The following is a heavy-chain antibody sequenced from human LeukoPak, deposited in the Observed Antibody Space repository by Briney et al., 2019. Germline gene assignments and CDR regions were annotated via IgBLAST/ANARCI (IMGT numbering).Heavy chain of an antibody. V-gene: IGHV3-23*01. Sequence: GGSLRLSCAASGFTFSSYAITWVRQAPGKGLEWVSTISASGGATYYADSVKGRFTISRDNSKDTLHLQMNSLRAEDTAVYYCAKSPDVALVNFDYWGQGSLVTVSS. CDR3: AKSPDVALVNFDY. CDR2: ISASGGAT. J-gene: IGHJ4*02. D-gene: IGHD3-3*02. CDR1: GFTFSSYA.